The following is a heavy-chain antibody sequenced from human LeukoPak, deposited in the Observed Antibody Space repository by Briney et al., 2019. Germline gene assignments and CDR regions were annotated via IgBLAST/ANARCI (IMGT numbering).Heavy chain of an antibody. CDR3: ARLSDVLTDSYPFYFDY. V-gene: IGHV4-59*12. CDR2: VYHSGSV. J-gene: IGHJ4*02. D-gene: IGHD3-9*01. CDR1: GGSIGSYY. Sequence: SGTLSLTCTVSGGSIGSYYWSWIRQPPGKGLEWIGYVYHSGSVNYNPSLKSRVTISIATSKTQFSLNLSSVTAADTAVYYCARLSDVLTDSYPFYFDYWGQGTLVTVSS.